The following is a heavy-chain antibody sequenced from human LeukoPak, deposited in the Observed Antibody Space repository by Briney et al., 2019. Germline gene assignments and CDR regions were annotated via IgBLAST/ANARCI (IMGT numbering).Heavy chain of an antibody. D-gene: IGHD3-3*01. CDR2: ISYDGSNK. V-gene: IGHV3-30*18. CDR3: AKPANIRFLEWSNFDY. J-gene: IGHJ4*02. CDR1: GFTFSSYG. Sequence: GGSLRLSCAASGFTFSSYGMHWVRQAPGKGLEWVAVISYDGSNKYYADSVKGRFTISRDNSKNTLYLQMNSLRAEDTAVYYCAKPANIRFLEWSNFDYWGQGTLVTVSS.